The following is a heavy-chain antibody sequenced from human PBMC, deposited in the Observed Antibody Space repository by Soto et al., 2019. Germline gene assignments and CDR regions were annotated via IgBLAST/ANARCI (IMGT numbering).Heavy chain of an antibody. Sequence: GGSLRLSCAASGFTFSSYAMHWVRQAPGKGLEWVAVISYDGSNKYYADSVKGRFTISRDNSKNTLYLQMNSLRAEDTAVYYCARGLKEGYYNQLLNYYGMDVWGQGTTVTVSS. CDR1: GFTFSSYA. CDR2: ISYDGSNK. D-gene: IGHD3-9*01. V-gene: IGHV3-30-3*01. J-gene: IGHJ6*02. CDR3: ARGLKEGYYNQLLNYYGMDV.